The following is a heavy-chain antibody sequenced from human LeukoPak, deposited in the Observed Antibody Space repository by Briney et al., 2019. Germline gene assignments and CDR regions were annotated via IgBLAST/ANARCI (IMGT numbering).Heavy chain of an antibody. Sequence: GGPLRLSCAASGFTFSSYAMSWVRQAPGKGLEWVSAISGSGGSTYYADSVKGRFTISRDNSKNTLYLQMNSLRAEDTAVYYCAKDPVRGFGLFDYWGQGTLVTVSS. V-gene: IGHV3-23*01. CDR2: ISGSGGST. J-gene: IGHJ4*02. CDR1: GFTFSSYA. D-gene: IGHD3-10*01. CDR3: AKDPVRGFGLFDY.